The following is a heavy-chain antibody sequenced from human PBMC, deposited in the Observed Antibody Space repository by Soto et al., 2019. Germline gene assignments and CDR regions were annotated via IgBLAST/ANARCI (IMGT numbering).Heavy chain of an antibody. V-gene: IGHV4-30-4*08. CDR2: IYYSGST. CDR3: AREEYDFWSGYYYYYGMDV. J-gene: IGHJ6*02. Sequence: SETLSLTCDVSGGSINSGGYSWSWIRQPPGKGLEWIGYIYYSGSTYYNPSLKSRVTISVDTSKNQFSLKLSSVTAADTAVYYCAREEYDFWSGYYYYYGMDVWGQGTTVT. CDR1: GGSINSGGYS. D-gene: IGHD3-3*01.